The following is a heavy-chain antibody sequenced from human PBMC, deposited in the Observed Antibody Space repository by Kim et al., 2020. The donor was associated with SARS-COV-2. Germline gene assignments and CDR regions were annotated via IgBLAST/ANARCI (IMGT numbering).Heavy chain of an antibody. V-gene: IGHV1-58*02. CDR3: AATIVVVPAADYGMDV. CDR1: GFTFTSSA. J-gene: IGHJ6*02. Sequence: SVKVSCKASGFTFTSSAMQWVRQARGQRLEWIGWIVVGSVNTNYAQKFQERVTITRDVSTSTAYMELSSLRSEDTAVYYGAATIVVVPAADYGMDVCGQGATVTV. D-gene: IGHD2-2*01. CDR2: IVVGSVNT.